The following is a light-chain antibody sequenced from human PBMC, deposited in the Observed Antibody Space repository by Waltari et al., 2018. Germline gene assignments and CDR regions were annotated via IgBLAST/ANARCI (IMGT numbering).Light chain of an antibody. CDR1: ASISLW. CDR3: QQYKTHSRT. V-gene: IGKV1-5*03. CDR2: KAS. Sequence: DIQMTQSPATLSASVGDRVTITCRASASISLWLAWYQQKPGEAPKVLISKASNLESGVPSRFSGSGSGTEFTLSISSLEPDDYATYYCQQYKTHSRTFGQGTKV. J-gene: IGKJ1*01.